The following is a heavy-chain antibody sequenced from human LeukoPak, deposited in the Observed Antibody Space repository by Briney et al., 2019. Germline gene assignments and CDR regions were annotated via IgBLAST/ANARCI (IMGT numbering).Heavy chain of an antibody. V-gene: IGHV1-69*05. CDR2: IIPIFGTT. CDR1: GGTFRSYA. CDR3: ARALINYYDSSGYLLGFDY. J-gene: IGHJ4*02. Sequence: SVKVSCKASGGTFRSYAISWVRQAPGQGLEWMGRIIPIFGTTSYAQKFQGRVTITTDECTSTAYMELSSLRSEDTAVYYCARALINYYDSSGYLLGFDYWGQGTLVTVSS. D-gene: IGHD3-22*01.